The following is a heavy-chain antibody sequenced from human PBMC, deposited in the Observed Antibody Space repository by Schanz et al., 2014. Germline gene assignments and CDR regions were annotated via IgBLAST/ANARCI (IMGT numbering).Heavy chain of an antibody. CDR2: ISGDGGTT. J-gene: IGHJ4*02. D-gene: IGHD2-15*01. Sequence: EVQLVESGGGLVKPGGSLRLSCAASGFTFSSNAMCWVRQAPGKGLERVSAISGDGGTTYYADSVKGRFTISRDNSKNTLSLQMSSLRADDTALYYCAKDIGGAVAAPVYDSWGQGTLVTVSS. CDR1: GFTFSSNA. CDR3: AKDIGGAVAAPVYDS. V-gene: IGHV3-23*04.